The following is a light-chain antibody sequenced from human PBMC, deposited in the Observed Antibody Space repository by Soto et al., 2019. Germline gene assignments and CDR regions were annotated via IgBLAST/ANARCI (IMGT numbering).Light chain of an antibody. Sequence: SALTQPASVSGSPGQSITISCTGTSSDVGGYNYVSWYQQHPGKAPKLMIYEVSNRPSGVSNRLSGSKSGNTASLTISGLQAEDEADYYCSSYTSSSRWVFGTGTKVTVL. CDR3: SSYTSSSRWV. V-gene: IGLV2-14*01. CDR2: EVS. CDR1: SSDVGGYNY. J-gene: IGLJ1*01.